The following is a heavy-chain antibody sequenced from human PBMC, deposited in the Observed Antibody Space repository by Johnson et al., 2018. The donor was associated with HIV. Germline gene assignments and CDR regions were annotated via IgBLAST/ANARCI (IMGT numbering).Heavy chain of an antibody. D-gene: IGHD3-16*01. CDR3: TRGVNSEGGSI. V-gene: IGHV3-15*01. CDR1: GFSFDDYG. Sequence: VQLVESGGGEVRPGGSLRLSCAASGFSFDDYGMSWVRQAPGKGLEWVGRIKREIDGGTRDYAAPVKGRFTISRDDSKNTLFLQMNSLKIDDTAVYYCTRGVNSEGGSIWGQGTMVTVSS. CDR2: IKREIDGGTR. J-gene: IGHJ3*02.